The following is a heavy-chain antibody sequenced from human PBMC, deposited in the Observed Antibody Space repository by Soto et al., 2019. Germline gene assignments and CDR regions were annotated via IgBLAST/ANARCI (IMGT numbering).Heavy chain of an antibody. V-gene: IGHV3-30*18. Sequence: QVQLVESGGGVVQPGRSLRLSCAASGFTFSSYGMHWVRQAPGKGLEWVAVISYDGSNKYYADSVKGRFTISRDNSKNTLYLQMNSLRAEDTAVYYCAKGGPMVRGPRGYFDYWGQGTLGTVSS. CDR1: GFTFSSYG. J-gene: IGHJ4*02. CDR2: ISYDGSNK. D-gene: IGHD3-10*01. CDR3: AKGGPMVRGPRGYFDY.